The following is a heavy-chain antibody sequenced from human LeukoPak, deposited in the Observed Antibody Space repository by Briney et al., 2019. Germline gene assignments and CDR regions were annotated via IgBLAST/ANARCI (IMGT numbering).Heavy chain of an antibody. D-gene: IGHD5-24*01. CDR3: ARDLGWLPFQF. Sequence: PSQTLSLTCTVSGGSISSGSFYWSWVRQSAGRGLEWIGRIYTSGSTNYNPSLEGRVTISVDTSKNQFSLKLNSVTAADSAVYYCARDLGWLPFQFWGQGTLVIVSS. J-gene: IGHJ1*01. CDR2: IYTSGST. V-gene: IGHV4-61*02. CDR1: GGSISSGSFY.